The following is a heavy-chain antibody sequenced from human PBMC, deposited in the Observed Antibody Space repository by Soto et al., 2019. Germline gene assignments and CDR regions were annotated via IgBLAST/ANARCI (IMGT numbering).Heavy chain of an antibody. J-gene: IGHJ6*03. CDR3: ARGLYCRSNTCYVRHYMDV. D-gene: IGHD2-2*01. CDR2: IHSSGSTI. Sequence: QVQLVESGGGLVKPGGSLRLSCAGSGFTFSDYYMSWIRQAPGKGLEWVSYIHSSGSTIYYADSVKGRFTISRDNAKNSLYLQMNSLRAEDTAVYYCARGLYCRSNTCYVRHYMDVWGKGTTVTVSS. CDR1: GFTFSDYY. V-gene: IGHV3-11*01.